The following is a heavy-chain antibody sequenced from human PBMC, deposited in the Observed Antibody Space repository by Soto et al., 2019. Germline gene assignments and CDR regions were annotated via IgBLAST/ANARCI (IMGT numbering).Heavy chain of an antibody. CDR1: GYIFVNYG. J-gene: IGHJ6*02. CDR3: AMVDNYVTPTPQDV. CDR2: ISAYSGNT. V-gene: IGHV1-18*01. D-gene: IGHD3-16*01. Sequence: QVQLVQSGDEVRKPGSSVKVSCKASGYIFVNYGIAWVRQAPGQRLEWMGWISAYSGNTHYASKVQGRLTMTTDPSTSTAYMDLGSLTSDDTAVYYCAMVDNYVTPTPQDVWGQGTTVTVSS.